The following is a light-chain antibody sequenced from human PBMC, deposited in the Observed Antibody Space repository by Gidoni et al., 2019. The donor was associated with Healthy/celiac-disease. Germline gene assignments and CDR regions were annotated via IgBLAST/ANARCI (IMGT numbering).Light chain of an antibody. Sequence: DIQVTQSPSPLSASVGDRVTITCLASQSSSSWLTWYQQKPGKAPKLLIYKASSLESGGPSRFSGSGSGKEFTLTISSLQPDDFANYYCQQYNRPTWTFGQGTKVEIK. CDR1: QSSSSW. V-gene: IGKV1-5*03. CDR3: QQYNRPTWT. CDR2: KAS. J-gene: IGKJ1*01.